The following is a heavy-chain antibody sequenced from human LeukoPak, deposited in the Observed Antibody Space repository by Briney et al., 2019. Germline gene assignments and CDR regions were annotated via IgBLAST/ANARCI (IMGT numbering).Heavy chain of an antibody. Sequence: GGSLRLSCAASGFTFDDYTMHWVRQAPGKGLEWVSLISWDGGSTYYADSVKGRFTISRDNSKNMVSLEMNSLRTEDTAVYYCAKDVNAYCSGDCSDYWGQGTLVTVSS. J-gene: IGHJ4*02. CDR3: AKDVNAYCSGDCSDY. V-gene: IGHV3-43*01. D-gene: IGHD2-21*01. CDR2: ISWDGGST. CDR1: GFTFDDYT.